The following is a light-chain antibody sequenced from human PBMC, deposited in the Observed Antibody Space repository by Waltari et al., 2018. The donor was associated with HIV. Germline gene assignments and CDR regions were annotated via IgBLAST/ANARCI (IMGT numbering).Light chain of an antibody. V-gene: IGKV3-15*01. CDR3: QQYNNWPPWT. J-gene: IGKJ1*01. Sequence: EIVMTQSPATLSVSPGERAPLSCRASQSVSSNLAWYQQKPGQAPRLLIYGASTRATGIPARFSGSGSGTEFTLTISSLQSEDFAVYCCQQYNNWPPWTFGQGTKVEIK. CDR2: GAS. CDR1: QSVSSN.